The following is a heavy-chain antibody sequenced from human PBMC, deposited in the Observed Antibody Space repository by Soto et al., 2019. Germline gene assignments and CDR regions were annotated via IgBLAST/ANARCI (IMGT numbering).Heavy chain of an antibody. J-gene: IGHJ2*01. D-gene: IGHD6-19*01. V-gene: IGHV3-7*03. CDR2: IKQDGSEK. CDR1: GFTFSSYW. Sequence: GGSLRLSCAASGFTFSSYWMSWVRQAPGKGLEWVANIKQDGSEKYYVDSVKGRFTISRDNAKNSLYLQMNSLRVEDTAVYYCARRYSSGWTYWYFDLWGRGTLVTVSS. CDR3: ARRYSSGWTYWYFDL.